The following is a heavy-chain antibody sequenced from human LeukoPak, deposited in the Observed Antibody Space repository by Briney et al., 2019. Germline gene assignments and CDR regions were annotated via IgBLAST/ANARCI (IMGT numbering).Heavy chain of an antibody. Sequence: PGGSLRLPCAASGLSFSNYAMYWVRQAPGKGLEWVSSISGSGRSTYYADSVKGRFSISRDNSKNTLYLQMDSLRAEDTAVYYCARDPENGALDYWGQGALVTVSS. D-gene: IGHD1-14*01. J-gene: IGHJ4*02. CDR1: GLSFSNYA. CDR3: ARDPENGALDY. V-gene: IGHV3-23*01. CDR2: ISGSGRST.